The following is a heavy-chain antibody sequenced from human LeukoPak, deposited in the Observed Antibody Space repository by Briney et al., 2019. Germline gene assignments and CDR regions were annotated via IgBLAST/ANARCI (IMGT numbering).Heavy chain of an antibody. Sequence: GGSLRLSCAASGFTFSNAWMSWVRQAPGKGLEWVSYISSSGSTIYYADSVKGRFTISRDNAKNSLYLQMNSLRAEDTAVYYCARGHDILTGYYYYFDYWGQGTLVTVSS. CDR1: GFTFSNAW. J-gene: IGHJ4*02. CDR3: ARGHDILTGYYYYFDY. D-gene: IGHD3-9*01. CDR2: ISSSGSTI. V-gene: IGHV3-11*04.